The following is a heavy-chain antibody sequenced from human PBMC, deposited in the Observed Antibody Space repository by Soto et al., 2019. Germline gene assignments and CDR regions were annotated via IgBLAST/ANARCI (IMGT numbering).Heavy chain of an antibody. D-gene: IGHD6-19*01. V-gene: IGHV3-7*01. Sequence: GGSLRLSCASSGSTFTSYWMTWVRQAPGKGLEWVAKIKQDGSEKYYVDSVKGRFTISRDNAEKSVYLQMNSLRVEDTAVYYCAGSGWAVQFDYWGQGTRVTVSS. CDR1: GSTFTSYW. CDR2: IKQDGSEK. CDR3: AGSGWAVQFDY. J-gene: IGHJ4*02.